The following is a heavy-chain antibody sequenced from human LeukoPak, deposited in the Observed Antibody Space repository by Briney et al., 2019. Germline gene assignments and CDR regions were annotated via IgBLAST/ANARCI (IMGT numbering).Heavy chain of an antibody. J-gene: IGHJ4*02. CDR1: GFTFSNHV. CDR3: ARGEEDVLRYFTGIDY. Sequence: GRSLRLSCVVSGFTFSNHVFHWVRQAPGKGLEWVAMISDDGSRKFYADSVKGRFTISRDNSKNTLYLQMNSLRAEDTAVYYCARGEEDVLRYFTGIDYWGQGTLVTVSS. D-gene: IGHD3-9*01. CDR2: ISDDGSRK. V-gene: IGHV3-30-3*01.